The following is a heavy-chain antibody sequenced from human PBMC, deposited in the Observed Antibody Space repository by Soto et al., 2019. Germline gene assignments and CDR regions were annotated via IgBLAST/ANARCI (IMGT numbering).Heavy chain of an antibody. V-gene: IGHV4-59*08. Sequence: SETLSLTCTVSGGSISSYYWSWIRQPPGKGLEWIGYIYYSGSTNYNPSLKSRVTISVDTSKNQFSLKLSSVTAADTAVYYCARHRPGSGGSCYDYWGQGTLVTVS. CDR3: ARHRPGSGGSCYDY. J-gene: IGHJ4*02. D-gene: IGHD2-15*01. CDR1: GGSISSYY. CDR2: IYYSGST.